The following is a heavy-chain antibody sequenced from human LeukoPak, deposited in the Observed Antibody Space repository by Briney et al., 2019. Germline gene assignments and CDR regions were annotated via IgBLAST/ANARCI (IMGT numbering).Heavy chain of an antibody. V-gene: IGHV1-18*01. CDR2: ISAYNGNT. CDR3: ARGGDGRYCSSTSCYNFDY. CDR1: GYTFTSYG. D-gene: IGHD2-2*02. Sequence: ASVKVSCKASGYTFTSYGISWVRQAPGQGLEWMGWISAYNGNTNYAQKLQGRVTMTTDTSTSTAYMELRSPRSDDTAVYYCARGGDGRYCSSTSCYNFDYWGQGTLVTVSS. J-gene: IGHJ4*02.